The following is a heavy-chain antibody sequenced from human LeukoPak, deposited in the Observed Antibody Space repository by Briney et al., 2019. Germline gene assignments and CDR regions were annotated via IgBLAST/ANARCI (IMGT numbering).Heavy chain of an antibody. CDR1: GFTFSSYS. Sequence: GGSLRLSCAASGFTFSSYSMNWVRQAPGKGLEWVAFIRYDGSNKYYADSVKGRFTISRDNSKNTLYLQMNNLRAEDTAVYYCVKVGATTLDYWGQGTLVTVSS. CDR2: IRYDGSNK. D-gene: IGHD1-26*01. CDR3: VKVGATTLDY. J-gene: IGHJ4*02. V-gene: IGHV3-30*02.